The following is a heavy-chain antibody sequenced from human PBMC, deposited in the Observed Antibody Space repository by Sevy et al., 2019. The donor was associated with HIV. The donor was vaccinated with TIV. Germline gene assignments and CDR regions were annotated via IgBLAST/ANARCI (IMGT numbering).Heavy chain of an antibody. CDR2: IWSDGAYQ. Sequence: GGSLRLSCAATGFTFSNYAMHWVRQAPGKGMEWVAIIWSDGAYQYHGDTVKGRFTISRANSKNTLYVQMNNVGVEDTAVYYCARGGYYYDNAAYYALDSWGQGTLVTVSS. V-gene: IGHV3-33*01. J-gene: IGHJ4*02. D-gene: IGHD3-22*01. CDR1: GFTFSNYA. CDR3: ARGGYYYDNAAYYALDS.